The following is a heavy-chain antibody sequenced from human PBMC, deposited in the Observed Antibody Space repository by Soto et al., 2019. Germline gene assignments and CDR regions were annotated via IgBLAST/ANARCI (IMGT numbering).Heavy chain of an antibody. CDR2: IHHSGST. V-gene: IGHV4-38-2*02. CDR1: GYSISSGYY. Sequence: ETLSLTCTVSGYSISSGYYWGWIRQPPGKGLEWIVSIHHSGSTYNNASLKSRVTISVDTSKNQFSLKLSSVTDADTAVYYCASGIDFYYAMDVWGQGTTVTVSS. CDR3: ASGIDFYYAMDV. J-gene: IGHJ6*01.